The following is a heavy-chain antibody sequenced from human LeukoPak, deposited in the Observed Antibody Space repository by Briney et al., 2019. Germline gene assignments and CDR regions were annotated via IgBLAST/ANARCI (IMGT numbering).Heavy chain of an antibody. Sequence: PSETLSLTCTVSGGSISSSSYYWGWVRQPPGTGLEWIGSIYYSGSTYYNPSLKSRVTISVDTSKNQFSLKLSSVTAADTAVYYCARGYSGYDYVGYWGQGTLVTVSS. CDR3: ARGYSGYDYVGY. D-gene: IGHD5-12*01. V-gene: IGHV4-39*07. CDR1: GGSISSSSYY. CDR2: IYYSGST. J-gene: IGHJ4*02.